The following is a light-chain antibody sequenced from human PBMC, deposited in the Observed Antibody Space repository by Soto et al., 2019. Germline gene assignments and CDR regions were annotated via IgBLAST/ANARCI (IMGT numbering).Light chain of an antibody. V-gene: IGLV1-44*01. Sequence: QSVLTQPPSASGTPGQRVTISCSGSSSNIGSNTVNWYQQLPGTAPKLLIYSNNQRPSGVPDRFSGSKSSTSASLAISGLQSEDEADYYCAAWDDSLNAVVFGGGTQLTVL. J-gene: IGLJ2*01. CDR2: SNN. CDR1: SSNIGSNT. CDR3: AAWDDSLNAVV.